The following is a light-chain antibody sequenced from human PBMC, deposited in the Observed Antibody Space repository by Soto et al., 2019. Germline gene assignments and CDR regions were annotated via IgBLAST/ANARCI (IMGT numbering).Light chain of an antibody. CDR3: QQYDNYPLT. CDR1: QSVRSW. V-gene: IGKV1-5*01. CDR2: DAS. J-gene: IGKJ4*01. Sequence: DIQMPQSPSTLSASVGARVTITCRASQSVRSWLAWYQQKPGRAPKFLIYDASSLESGVPSRFSGSGSGTEFTLTISNLQPDDFATSYCQQYDNYPLTFGGGTKVEI.